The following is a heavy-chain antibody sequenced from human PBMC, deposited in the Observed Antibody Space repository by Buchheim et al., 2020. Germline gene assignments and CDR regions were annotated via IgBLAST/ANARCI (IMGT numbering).Heavy chain of an antibody. CDR2: IFHTVST. J-gene: IGHJ4*02. CDR1: GASISSNNW. CDR3: ARTGRHYDSDGPPFDY. V-gene: IGHV4-4*02. D-gene: IGHD3-22*01. Sequence: QVQLQESGPGLVRPSGTLSLTCAVSGASISSNNWWNWVRQPPGKGLQWIGDIFHTVSTHYKSSLKSRVTISIDKSRNQFSLKLTAVTAADTAVYYCARTGRHYDSDGPPFDYWGQGTL.